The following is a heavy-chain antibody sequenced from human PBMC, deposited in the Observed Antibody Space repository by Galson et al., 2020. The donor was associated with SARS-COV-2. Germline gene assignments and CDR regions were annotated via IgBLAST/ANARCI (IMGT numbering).Heavy chain of an antibody. D-gene: IGHD1-26*01. CDR1: CGSISSGGYY. CDR3: ARESTLLSGSYYGAYYVDY. CDR2: IHYSGSH. V-gene: IGHV4-31*03. Sequence: SETLSLTCTVSCGSISSGGYYWSWIRQHPGKGLEWIGYIHYSGSHYYNPSLKSRVTISVDTSKNQFSLKLSSVTAADTAVYYCARESTLLSGSYYGAYYVDYWGQGTLVTVSS. J-gene: IGHJ4*02.